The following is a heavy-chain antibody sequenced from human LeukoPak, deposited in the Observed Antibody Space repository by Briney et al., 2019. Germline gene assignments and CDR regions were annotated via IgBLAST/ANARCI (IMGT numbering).Heavy chain of an antibody. CDR1: GVSIRSYY. Sequence: TSETLSLTCTVSGVSIRSYYWSWIRQPPGKGLEWIGYIYYSGSTNYNPSLKSRVTISVDTSKNQFSLKLSSVTAADTAVYYCARATMVRGVRGWFDPWGQGTLVTVSS. V-gene: IGHV4-59*01. CDR3: ARATMVRGVRGWFDP. J-gene: IGHJ5*02. CDR2: IYYSGST. D-gene: IGHD3-10*01.